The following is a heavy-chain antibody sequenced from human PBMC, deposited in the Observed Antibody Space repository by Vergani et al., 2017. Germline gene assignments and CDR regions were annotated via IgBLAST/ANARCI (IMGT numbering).Heavy chain of an antibody. D-gene: IGHD2-2*02. J-gene: IGHJ4*02. CDR3: VGDRCLCAGGRCYTEAWDY. CDR2: ISFDGTNE. V-gene: IGHV3-30-3*01. Sequence: VQLVESGGGLVPPGRSLRLSCAASGFSFGDYAMTWVRQAPGKGLEWVVGISFDGTNEYYPDLVKGRFTISRDIAKNTLYLQVRSLRLEDTGVYHCVGDRCLCAGGRCYTEAWDYWGQGTPVTVSS. CDR1: GFSFGDYA.